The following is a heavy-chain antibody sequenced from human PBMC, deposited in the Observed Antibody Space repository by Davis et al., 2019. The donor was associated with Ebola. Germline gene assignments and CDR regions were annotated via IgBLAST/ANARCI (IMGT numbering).Heavy chain of an antibody. CDR2: IKQDGSEK. Sequence: GGSLRLSCAASGFTFSSYWMSWVRQAPGKGLEWVANIKQDGSEKYYVDSVKGRFTISRDNAKNSLYLQMNSLSAEDTAVYYCATSYFTVTTLYWGQGTLVTVSS. CDR3: ATSYFTVTTLY. D-gene: IGHD4-17*01. CDR1: GFTFSSYW. J-gene: IGHJ4*02. V-gene: IGHV3-7*01.